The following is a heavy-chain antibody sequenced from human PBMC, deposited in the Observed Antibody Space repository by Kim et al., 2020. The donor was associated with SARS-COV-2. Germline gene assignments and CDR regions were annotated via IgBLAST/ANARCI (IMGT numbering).Heavy chain of an antibody. V-gene: IGHV3-33*01. CDR3: ARAGGGNSFDY. Sequence: GGSLRLSCAASGFTFSSYGMHWVRQAPGKGLEWVTVICYDGSNKYYADSVKGRFTISRDNSKNMLYLQMNSLRAEDTAVYYCARAGGGNSFDYWGQGTLVTVSS. J-gene: IGHJ4*02. CDR1: GFTFSSYG. D-gene: IGHD2-15*01. CDR2: ICYDGSNK.